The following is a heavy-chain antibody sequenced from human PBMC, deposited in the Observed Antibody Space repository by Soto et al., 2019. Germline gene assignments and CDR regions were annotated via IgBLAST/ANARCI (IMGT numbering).Heavy chain of an antibody. CDR2: MNPNSGNT. CDR1: GYTFTSYD. CDR3: ARGEGSTRFYYYYMVV. V-gene: IGHV1-8*01. J-gene: IGHJ6*03. Sequence: VASVKVSCKASGYTFTSYDINWVRQATGQGLEWMGWMNPNSGNTGYAQKFQGRVTMTRNTSISTAYMELSSLRSEDTAVYYCARGEGSTRFYYYYMVVWGKGTTVTVSS.